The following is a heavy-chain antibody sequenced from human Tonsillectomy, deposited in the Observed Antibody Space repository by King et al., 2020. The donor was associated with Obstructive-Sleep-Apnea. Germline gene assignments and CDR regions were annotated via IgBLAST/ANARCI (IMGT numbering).Heavy chain of an antibody. Sequence: EVQLVESGGGLVKPGGSLRLSCAASGFTFTNAWMSWVRQTPGKGREWVGHIKSKTDGGTKDYAAPVRGRFTISRDDSKTTLYVQMNSLKTEDTAVYYCATYGSGRKFDYWGQGTLVTVSS. V-gene: IGHV3-15*01. CDR2: IKSKTDGGTK. CDR3: ATYGSGRKFDY. D-gene: IGHD3-10*01. J-gene: IGHJ4*02. CDR1: GFTFTNAW.